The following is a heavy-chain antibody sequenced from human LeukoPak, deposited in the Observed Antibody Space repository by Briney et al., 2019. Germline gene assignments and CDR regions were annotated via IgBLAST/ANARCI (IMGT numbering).Heavy chain of an antibody. D-gene: IGHD5-18*01. Sequence: GGSLRLSCAASGFTFSNYGMHWVRQTPGEGLEWVALISNDGNDKYYADSVKGRFTISRDNSKNTLYLQMNSLRAEDTAVYYCARDRIQLWSHDYWGQGTLVTVSS. CDR3: ARDRIQLWSHDY. V-gene: IGHV3-30*03. J-gene: IGHJ4*02. CDR1: GFTFSNYG. CDR2: ISNDGNDK.